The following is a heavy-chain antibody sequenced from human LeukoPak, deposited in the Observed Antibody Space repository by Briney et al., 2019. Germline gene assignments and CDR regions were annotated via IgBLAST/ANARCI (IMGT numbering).Heavy chain of an antibody. V-gene: IGHV3-23*01. CDR3: AKDPEAWWELHRAFDY. J-gene: IGHJ4*02. Sequence: GGSLRLSCAASGFTFSSYAMSWVRQAPGKGLEWVSAISGSGGSTYYADSVKGRFTISRDNSKNTLYLQMNSLRAEDTAVYYCAKDPEAWWELHRAFDYWGQGTLVTVSS. D-gene: IGHD1-26*01. CDR2: ISGSGGST. CDR1: GFTFSSYA.